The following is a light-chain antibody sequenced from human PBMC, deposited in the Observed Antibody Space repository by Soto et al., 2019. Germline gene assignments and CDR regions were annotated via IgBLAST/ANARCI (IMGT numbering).Light chain of an antibody. CDR2: GTS. J-gene: IGKJ1*01. Sequence: ETVVTQSPGTVSVSLGERATLSCRASQSVSIYLAWYQQKPGQAPRLLIYGTSTRATGIPARFSGSGSGTEFTLTISSLQSEDFAVYYCQQRSNWPPAFGQGTKVDI. CDR1: QSVSIY. CDR3: QQRSNWPPA. V-gene: IGKV3-15*01.